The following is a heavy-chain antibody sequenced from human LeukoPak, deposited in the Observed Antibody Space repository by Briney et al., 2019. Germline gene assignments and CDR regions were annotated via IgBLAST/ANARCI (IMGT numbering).Heavy chain of an antibody. V-gene: IGHV3-74*01. CDR1: GFTFSTYW. Sequence: GGSLRLSCAASGFTFSTYWIHCVRQAPGKGLVWVSRISSDGSNTIYADSVKGRFTISRDNANNTLYLQMNSLRGDDTAVYYCARDWDLRGAYYMDVWGKGTTVTVSS. CDR3: ARDWDLRGAYYMDV. CDR2: ISSDGSNT. J-gene: IGHJ6*03. D-gene: IGHD1-26*01.